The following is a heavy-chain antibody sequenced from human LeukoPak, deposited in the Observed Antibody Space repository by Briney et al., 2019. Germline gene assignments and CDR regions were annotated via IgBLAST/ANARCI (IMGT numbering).Heavy chain of an antibody. CDR3: ARLNYDYVWGSFQVLYYYYMDV. CDR2: INHSGST. D-gene: IGHD3-16*01. J-gene: IGHJ6*03. Sequence: PSETLSLTCAVYGGSFSGYYWTWIRQPPGKGLEWIGEINHSGSTNCNPSLKSRVTISVDTSKNQFSLKLSSVTAADTAVYYCARLNYDYVWGSFQVLYYYYMDVWGKGTTVTISS. V-gene: IGHV4-34*01. CDR1: GGSFSGYY.